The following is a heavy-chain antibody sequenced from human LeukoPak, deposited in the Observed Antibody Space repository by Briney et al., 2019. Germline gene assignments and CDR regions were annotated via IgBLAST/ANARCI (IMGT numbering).Heavy chain of an antibody. CDR2: ITGVHFPT. Sequence: GGSLRLSCAASGFSFSNFAMTGVRQAPRRGLAGVSSITGVHFPTYYTPSVKGRFTISRDNSKNTLYLQMNSLRADDTAVYYCTRDPNGDYVGAFESWGQGTLVTVSS. V-gene: IGHV3-23*01. D-gene: IGHD4-17*01. CDR1: GFSFSNFA. J-gene: IGHJ5*01. CDR3: TRDPNGDYVGAFES.